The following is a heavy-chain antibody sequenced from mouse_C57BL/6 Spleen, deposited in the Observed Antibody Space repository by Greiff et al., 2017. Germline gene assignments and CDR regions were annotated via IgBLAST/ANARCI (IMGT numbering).Heavy chain of an antibody. CDR1: GYTFTSYW. J-gene: IGHJ1*03. Sequence: QVQLQQPGAELVMPGASVKLSCKASGYTFTSYWMHWVKQRPGQGLEWIGEIDPSDSYTNYNQKFKGKSTVTVDKSSSTAYMQLSSLTSEDSAVYYCARGPRFPRYFDVWGTGTTVTVSS. CDR2: IDPSDSYT. V-gene: IGHV1-69*01. CDR3: ARGPRFPRYFDV.